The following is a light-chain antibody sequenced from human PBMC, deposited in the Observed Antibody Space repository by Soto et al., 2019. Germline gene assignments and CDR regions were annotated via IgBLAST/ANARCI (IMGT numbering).Light chain of an antibody. CDR3: QQYGSSPNT. J-gene: IGKJ2*01. V-gene: IGKV3-20*01. CDR2: GAS. Sequence: EIVLTQSPGPLSLSPGERATLSCRASQSVSNSYLAWYQQKPGQAPRLLIYGASSRATGIPDRFSGSGSGTDFTLTISRLEPEDFAVYYCQQYGSSPNTFGQGTKLEIK. CDR1: QSVSNSY.